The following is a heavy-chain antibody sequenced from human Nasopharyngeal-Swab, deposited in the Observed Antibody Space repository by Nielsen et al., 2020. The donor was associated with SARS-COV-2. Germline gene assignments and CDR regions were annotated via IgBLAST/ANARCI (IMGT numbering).Heavy chain of an antibody. D-gene: IGHD2-2*01. V-gene: IGHV3-48*01. J-gene: IGHJ6*03. CDR1: GFTFSSYS. CDR2: ISSSSSTI. Sequence: GESLKISCAASGFTFSSYSMNWVRQAPGKGLERVSYISSSSSTIYYADSVKGRFTISRDNAKNSLYLQMNSLRAEDTAVYYCATKVVPAAEYYYYYYMDVWGKGTTVTVSS. CDR3: ATKVVPAAEYYYYYYMDV.